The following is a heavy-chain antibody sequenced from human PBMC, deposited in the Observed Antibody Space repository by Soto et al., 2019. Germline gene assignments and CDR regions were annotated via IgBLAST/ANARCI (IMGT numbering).Heavy chain of an antibody. J-gene: IGHJ4*02. V-gene: IGHV4-59*01. CDR2: IYYSGST. CDR3: ARKRVGATHFDY. Sequence: SETLSLTCTVSGGSISSYYWSWIRQPPGKGLEWIGYIYYSGSTNYNPSLKSRVTISVDTSKNQFSPKLSSVTAADTAVYYCARKRVGATHFDYWGQGTLVTVSS. D-gene: IGHD1-26*01. CDR1: GGSISSYY.